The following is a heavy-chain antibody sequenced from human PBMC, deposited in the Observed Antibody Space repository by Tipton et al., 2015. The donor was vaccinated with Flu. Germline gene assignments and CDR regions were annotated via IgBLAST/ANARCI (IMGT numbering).Heavy chain of an antibody. Sequence: SLRLSCAASGFTFSSYAMHWVRQAPGKGLEWVAVISYDGSNKYYADSVKGRFTISRDNSKNTLYLQMNSLRAEDTAVYYCARDPSYCGGDCSYFDYWGQGTLVTVSS. V-gene: IGHV3-30-3*01. CDR1: GFTFSSYA. CDR2: ISYDGSNK. CDR3: ARDPSYCGGDCSYFDY. J-gene: IGHJ4*02. D-gene: IGHD2-21*02.